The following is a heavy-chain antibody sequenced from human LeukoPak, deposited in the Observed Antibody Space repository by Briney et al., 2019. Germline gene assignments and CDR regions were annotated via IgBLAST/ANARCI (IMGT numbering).Heavy chain of an antibody. J-gene: IGHJ4*02. CDR2: INPNSGGT. CDR1: GYTFTGYY. CDR3: AREYGYSSGWYFY. Sequence: GASVKVSCKASGYTFTGYYMHWVRQAPGQGHEWMGRINPNSGGTNYAQKFQGRVTMTRDTSISTAYMELSRLRSDDTAVYYCAREYGYSSGWYFYWGQGTLVTVSS. V-gene: IGHV1-2*06. D-gene: IGHD6-19*01.